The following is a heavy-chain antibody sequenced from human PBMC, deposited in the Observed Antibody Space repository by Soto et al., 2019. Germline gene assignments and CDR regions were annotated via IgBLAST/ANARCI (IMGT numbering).Heavy chain of an antibody. CDR3: ARGRRWGYYFDY. J-gene: IGHJ4*02. CDR2: INHSGST. Sequence: QVQLQQWGAGLLKPSETLSLTCAVYGGSFSGYYWSWIRQPPGKGLEWIGEINHSGSTNYNPSLKSRVTISVDTSKNHFSLKLSSVTAADTAVYYCARGRRWGYYFDYWGQGTLVTVSS. D-gene: IGHD3-16*01. CDR1: GGSFSGYY. V-gene: IGHV4-34*01.